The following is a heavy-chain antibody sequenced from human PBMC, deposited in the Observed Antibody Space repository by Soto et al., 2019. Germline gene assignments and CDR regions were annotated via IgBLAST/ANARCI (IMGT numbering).Heavy chain of an antibody. CDR1: GFTFNNAW. CDR3: TTVLSLYYYGSGSYLYLYDY. J-gene: IGHJ4*02. CDR2: IKSKTDGGTT. D-gene: IGHD3-10*01. V-gene: IGHV3-15*07. Sequence: PGGSLRLSCAASGFTFNNAWMNWVRQAPGKGLEWVGRIKSKTDGGTTDYAAPVKGRFTISRDDSKNTLYLQMNSLKTEDTAVYYCTTVLSLYYYGSGSYLYLYDYWGQGTLVTVSS.